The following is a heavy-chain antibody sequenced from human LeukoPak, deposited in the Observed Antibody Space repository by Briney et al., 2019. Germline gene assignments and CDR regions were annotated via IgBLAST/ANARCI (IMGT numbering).Heavy chain of an antibody. D-gene: IGHD5-18*01. Sequence: TGGSLRLSCAASGFTFSTSGLGWVRQAPGKGLEWVGRIKSKANGGTTDYAAPVKGRFTVSRDDSKNTLYLQLNSLKTEDTAMYYCTTDDPLNTSWGQGTLVTVSS. CDR2: IKSKANGGTT. CDR1: GFTFSTSG. V-gene: IGHV3-15*01. J-gene: IGHJ4*02. CDR3: TTDDPLNTS.